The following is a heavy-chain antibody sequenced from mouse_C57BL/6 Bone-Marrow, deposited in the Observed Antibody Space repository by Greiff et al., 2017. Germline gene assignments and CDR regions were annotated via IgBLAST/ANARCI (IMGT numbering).Heavy chain of an antibody. CDR2: ISYDGSN. V-gene: IGHV3-6*01. CDR3: ARGEDYEGFDY. Sequence: ESGPGLVKPSQSLSLTCSVTGYSITSGYYWNWIRQFPGNKLEWMGYISYDGSNNYNPSLKNRISITRDTSKNQFFLKLNSVTTEDTATYYCARGEDYEGFDYWGQGTTLTVSS. D-gene: IGHD2-4*01. CDR1: GYSITSGYY. J-gene: IGHJ2*01.